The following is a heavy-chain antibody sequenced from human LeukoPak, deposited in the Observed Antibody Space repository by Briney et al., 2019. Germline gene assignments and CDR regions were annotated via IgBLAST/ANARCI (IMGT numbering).Heavy chain of an antibody. D-gene: IGHD3-3*01. Sequence: SETLSLTCAVYGASYNAYYWSWIRQPPGKGLEWIGDIDHRGTATYNPSLKSRLTISADASKNQFSLKLISVTDADTAVYYCAVGITILGVAASFDSWGQGNLVIVSS. V-gene: IGHV4-34*01. J-gene: IGHJ4*02. CDR2: IDHRGTA. CDR3: AVGITILGVAASFDS. CDR1: GASYNAYY.